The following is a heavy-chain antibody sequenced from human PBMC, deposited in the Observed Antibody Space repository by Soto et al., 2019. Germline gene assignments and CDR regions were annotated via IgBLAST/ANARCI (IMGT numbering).Heavy chain of an antibody. CDR1: GFIFKHYA. V-gene: IGHV3-23*01. CDR2: VSGSGDKT. Sequence: EVQLLDSGGGLVQPGGSLRLSCAASGFIFKHYAMNWIRQAPGKGLEWVSSVSGSGDKTYYADSVKGRFTISRDNSKNTLYLDMSSLRAEDTAIYYCATSWFDFLYNCDYWGQGALVLVSS. D-gene: IGHD3-10*01. J-gene: IGHJ4*02. CDR3: ATSWFDFLYNCDY.